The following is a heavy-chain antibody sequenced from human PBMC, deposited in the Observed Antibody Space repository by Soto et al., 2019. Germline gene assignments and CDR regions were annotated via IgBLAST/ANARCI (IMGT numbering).Heavy chain of an antibody. CDR1: GFTFSDHY. D-gene: IGHD6-19*01. J-gene: IGHJ4*02. V-gene: IGHV3-72*01. Sequence: GESLKISCAASGFTFSDHYMDWVRQAPGKGLEWVGRTRNKANSYTTEYAASVKGRFTISRDDSKNSLYLQMNSLKTEDTAVYYCARTMYSSGWPRGLDYWGQGTLVTVSS. CDR3: ARTMYSSGWPRGLDY. CDR2: TRNKANSYTT.